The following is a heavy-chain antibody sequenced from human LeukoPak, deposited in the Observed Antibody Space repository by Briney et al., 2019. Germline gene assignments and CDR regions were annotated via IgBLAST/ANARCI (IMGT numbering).Heavy chain of an antibody. V-gene: IGHV4-39*07. CDR2: IYYSGST. CDR1: GGSISSSSYY. D-gene: IGHD2-2*01. CDR3: AREGCTTTSCFFDC. J-gene: IGHJ4*02. Sequence: PSETLSLTCTVSGGSISSSSYYWGWIRQPPGKGLEWIGSIYYSGSTYYNPSLKSRVTISVDTSKNQFSLKLSSVTAADTAVYYCAREGCTTTSCFFDCWGQGTLVTVSS.